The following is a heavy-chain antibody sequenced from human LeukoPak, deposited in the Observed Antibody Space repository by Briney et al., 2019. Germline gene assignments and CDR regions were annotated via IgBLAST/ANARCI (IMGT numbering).Heavy chain of an antibody. CDR1: GFTFSSYS. CDR3: ARDKKSYYYGSGYWFDP. Sequence: GGSLRLSCAASGFTFSSYSMNWVRQAPGKGLEWISYISSSSTTIYYADSVTGRFTISRDNAKNSLYLQMNSLRDEDTAVYYCARDKKSYYYGSGYWFDPWGQGTLVTVSS. CDR2: ISSSSTTI. D-gene: IGHD3-10*01. V-gene: IGHV3-48*02. J-gene: IGHJ5*02.